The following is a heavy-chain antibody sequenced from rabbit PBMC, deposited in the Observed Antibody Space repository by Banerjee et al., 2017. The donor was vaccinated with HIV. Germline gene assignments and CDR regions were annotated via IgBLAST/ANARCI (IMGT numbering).Heavy chain of an antibody. D-gene: IGHD8-1*01. CDR2: IDPVFGST. V-gene: IGHV1S47*01. CDR3: VRYLYAGSSYYDL. CDR1: GFDFSSYG. J-gene: IGHJ4*01. Sequence: QEQLVESGGGLVQPGGSLKLSCKASGFDFSSYGVSWVRQAPGKGLEWIGYIDPVFGSTYYASWVNGRFTISSHNAQNTLYLQLNSLTAADTATYFCVRYLYAGSSYYDLWGPGTLVTVS.